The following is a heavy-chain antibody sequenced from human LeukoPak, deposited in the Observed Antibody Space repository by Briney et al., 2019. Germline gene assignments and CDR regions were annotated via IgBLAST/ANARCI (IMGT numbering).Heavy chain of an antibody. CDR2: ISAYNGNT. J-gene: IGHJ4*02. CDR1: GYTFTSYG. Sequence: ASVKVSCKASGYTFTSYGISWVRQAPGQGLEWMGWISAYNGNTNYAQKLQGRVTMTTDTSTSTAYMELRSLRSDDTAVYYCARDADTGNYYGSGSYYSPPGYWGQGTLVTVSS. D-gene: IGHD3-10*01. V-gene: IGHV1-18*01. CDR3: ARDADTGNYYGSGSYYSPPGY.